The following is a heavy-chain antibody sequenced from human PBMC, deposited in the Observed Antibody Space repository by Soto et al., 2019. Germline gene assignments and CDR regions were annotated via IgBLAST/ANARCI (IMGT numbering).Heavy chain of an antibody. CDR3: ARVSTFYCSGGSCYFAY. V-gene: IGHV1-8*01. Sequence: GASVKVSCKASGYTFTSYDINWVRQATGQGLEWMGWMNPNSGNTGYAQKFQGRVTMTRNTSISTAYMELSSLRSEDTAVYYCARVSTFYCSGGSCYFAYWGQGTLVTVSS. CDR2: MNPNSGNT. D-gene: IGHD2-15*01. CDR1: GYTFTSYD. J-gene: IGHJ4*02.